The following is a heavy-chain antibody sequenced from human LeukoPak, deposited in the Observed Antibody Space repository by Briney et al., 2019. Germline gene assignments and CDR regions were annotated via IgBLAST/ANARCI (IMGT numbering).Heavy chain of an antibody. V-gene: IGHV3-30*02. D-gene: IGHD7-27*01. CDR2: IRYDGSTK. CDR1: GFTFSSYG. CDR3: AKAGLGIRGKFDY. J-gene: IGHJ4*02. Sequence: GGSLRLSCAASGFTFSSYGMHWVRQAPGKGLEWVAFIRYDGSTKYYADSVKGRFTISRDNSKNTLYLQMNSLRAEDTAVYYCAKAGLGIRGKFDYWGQGTLVTVSS.